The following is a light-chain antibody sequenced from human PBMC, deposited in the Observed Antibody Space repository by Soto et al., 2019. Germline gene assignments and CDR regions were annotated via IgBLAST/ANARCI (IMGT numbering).Light chain of an antibody. Sequence: EILMTQSPATLSVSPGEGATLSCRASQRVSPNVAWYQQRPGQAPRLLIYGASTRATGIPGRFSGSGSGTEFTLTISSLESEDFAVYYCQQYYTWPSFGQGTRREIK. J-gene: IGKJ5*01. V-gene: IGKV3-15*01. CDR2: GAS. CDR3: QQYYTWPS. CDR1: QRVSPN.